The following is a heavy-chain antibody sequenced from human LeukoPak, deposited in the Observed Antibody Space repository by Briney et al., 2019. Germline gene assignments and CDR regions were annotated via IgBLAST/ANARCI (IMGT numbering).Heavy chain of an antibody. CDR1: RFTFNSYA. D-gene: IGHD5-12*01. J-gene: IGHJ4*02. V-gene: IGHV3-23*01. CDR2: IGGSNGIT. Sequence: GRSLRLSCAASRFTFNSYAMSWVRQAPGKGLEWVSVIGGSNGITFYVGSVKGRFTISRDNSEDTLYLQMNSLRAEDTAVYYCARNENSGWGYFDYWGQGTLVTVSS. CDR3: ARNENSGWGYFDY.